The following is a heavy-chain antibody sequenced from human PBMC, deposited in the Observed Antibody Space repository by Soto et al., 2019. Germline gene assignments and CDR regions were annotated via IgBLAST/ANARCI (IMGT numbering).Heavy chain of an antibody. Sequence: QVQLLESGPGLVKTSQTQSLTCTVSGGSISSGDYYWSWIRQPPGKGLEWIGYIYYSGSTYYNPSLKSRVTISVDTSKNQFSLELSSVTAADTAVYYCARVRGGHAPVGFQHWGQGTLVTVSS. V-gene: IGHV4-30-4*01. CDR3: ARVRGGHAPVGFQH. CDR2: IYYSGST. D-gene: IGHD2-15*01. J-gene: IGHJ1*01. CDR1: GGSISSGDYY.